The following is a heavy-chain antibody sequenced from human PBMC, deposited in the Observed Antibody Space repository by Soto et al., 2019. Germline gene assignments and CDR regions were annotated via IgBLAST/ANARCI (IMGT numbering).Heavy chain of an antibody. CDR3: ARGGASTRTFDY. D-gene: IGHD1-1*01. J-gene: IGHJ4*02. CDR1: GYNFAGYW. Sequence: VESLKISCKVSGYNFAGYWIAWVRQMPGKGLELMGIIYPSDSDTRYRPSFQGQVTISADKSISSAYLQWSSLRASDTAMYYCARGGASTRTFDYWGQGTPVTVSS. CDR2: IYPSDSDT. V-gene: IGHV5-51*01.